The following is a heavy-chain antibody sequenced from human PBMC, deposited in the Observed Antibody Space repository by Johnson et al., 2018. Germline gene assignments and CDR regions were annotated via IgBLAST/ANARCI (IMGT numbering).Heavy chain of an antibody. CDR3: TTSGSGWFYYMDV. CDR2: ISSSSSYI. V-gene: IGHV3-21*03. J-gene: IGHJ6*03. CDR1: GFTFSSYS. Sequence: VQLVQSGGGLVKPGGSLRLSCAASGFTFSSYSMNWVRQAPGKGLEWVSSISSSSSYIYYADSMKGRFTISRDNAKNTLFLQMNSLKIEDTAVYYCTTSGSGWFYYMDVWGKGTTATVSS. D-gene: IGHD6-19*01.